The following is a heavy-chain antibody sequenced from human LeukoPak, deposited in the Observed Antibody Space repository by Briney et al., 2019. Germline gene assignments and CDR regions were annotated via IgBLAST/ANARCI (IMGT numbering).Heavy chain of an antibody. J-gene: IGHJ4*01. CDR2: INWNGGST. CDR1: GFTFDDYG. V-gene: IGHV3-20*04. Sequence: GGSLRLSCAASGFTFDDYGMSWVRQAPGKGLEGVSGINWNGGSTGYADSVKGRFTISRDNAKNSLYLQMNSLRAEDTAVYYCVRESIRGTRDFDYWGHGTLVTVSS. D-gene: IGHD3-10*01. CDR3: VRESIRGTRDFDY.